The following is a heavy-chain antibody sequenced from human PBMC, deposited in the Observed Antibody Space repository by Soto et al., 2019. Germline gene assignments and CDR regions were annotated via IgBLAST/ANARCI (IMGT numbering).Heavy chain of an antibody. V-gene: IGHV6-1*01. CDR2: TYYRSKWYN. CDR3: ARGDIVVVVAAPDAFDI. J-gene: IGHJ3*02. D-gene: IGHD2-15*01. Sequence: SQTLSLTFAISGDSVSSNSAAWNWIRQSPSRGLEWLGRTYYRSKWYNDYAVSVKSRITINPDTSKNQFSLQLNSVTPEDTAVYYCARGDIVVVVAAPDAFDIWGQGTMVTVSS. CDR1: GDSVSSNSAA.